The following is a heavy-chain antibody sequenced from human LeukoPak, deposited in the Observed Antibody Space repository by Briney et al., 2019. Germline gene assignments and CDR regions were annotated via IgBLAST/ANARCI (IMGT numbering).Heavy chain of an antibody. CDR2: IYYGGST. D-gene: IGHD3-22*01. V-gene: IGHV4-59*08. CDR3: ARHMFYYDSSGYYTPGYFDY. CDR1: GGSISSYY. Sequence: SETLSLTCTVSGGSISSYYWSWIRQPPGKGLERIGYIYYGGSTNYNPSLKSRVTISVDTSKNQFSLKLSSVTAADTAVYYCARHMFYYDSSGYYTPGYFDYWGQGTPVTVSS. J-gene: IGHJ4*02.